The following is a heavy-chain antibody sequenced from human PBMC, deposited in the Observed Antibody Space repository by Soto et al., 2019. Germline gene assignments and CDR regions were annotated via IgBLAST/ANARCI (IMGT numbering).Heavy chain of an antibody. CDR3: ARCFSGNYLSRPEEQYYFDS. CDR2: IYYSGYT. J-gene: IGHJ4*02. D-gene: IGHD1-26*01. CDR1: GDSIRSYY. Sequence: SETLSLTCTVSGDSIRSYYWSWIRQPPGKGLEWIGYIYYSGYTSYNPSLKSRVTISVDTSTNQFSLKLNSVTAADTAVYYCARCFSGNYLSRPEEQYYFDSWGQGTLVTVSS. V-gene: IGHV4-59*01.